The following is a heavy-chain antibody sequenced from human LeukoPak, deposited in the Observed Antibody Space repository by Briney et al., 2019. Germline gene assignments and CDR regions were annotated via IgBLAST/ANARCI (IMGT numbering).Heavy chain of an antibody. CDR3: ASQPSSYNDY. CDR1: GGSISSSSYY. CDR2: IYYSGST. Sequence: SETLSLTCTVSGGSISSSSYYWGWIRQPPGKGLEWIGSIYYSGSTYYNPSLKSRVTISVDTSKNQFSLKLSSVTAADTAVYYCASQPSSYNDYWGQGTLVTVSS. J-gene: IGHJ4*02. D-gene: IGHD4-11*01. V-gene: IGHV4-39*01.